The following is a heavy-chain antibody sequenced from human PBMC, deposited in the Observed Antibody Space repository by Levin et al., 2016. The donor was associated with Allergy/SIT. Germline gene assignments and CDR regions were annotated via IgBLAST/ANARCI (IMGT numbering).Heavy chain of an antibody. D-gene: IGHD1-26*01. CDR1: GGSISSYY. Sequence: GSLRLSCTVSGGSISSYYWSWIRQPPGKGLEWIGYIYYSGSTNYNPSLKSRVTISVDTSKNQFSLKLSSVTAADTAVYYCARVNPVVGAIDYWGQGTLVTVSS. J-gene: IGHJ4*02. CDR2: IYYSGST. CDR3: ARVNPVVGAIDY. V-gene: IGHV4-59*01.